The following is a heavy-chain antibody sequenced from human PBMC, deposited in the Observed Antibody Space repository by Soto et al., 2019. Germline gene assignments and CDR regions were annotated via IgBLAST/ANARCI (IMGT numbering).Heavy chain of an antibody. D-gene: IGHD3-10*01. CDR2: IYYSGST. CDR1: GGSISSGDYY. Sequence: SETLCLTCTVSGGSISSGDYYWSWIRQPPGKGLEWIGYIYYSGSTYYNPSLKSRVTISVDTSKNQFSLKLSSVTAADTAVYYCAREALTPGPWFDPWGQGTLVTVSS. J-gene: IGHJ5*02. V-gene: IGHV4-30-4*01. CDR3: AREALTPGPWFDP.